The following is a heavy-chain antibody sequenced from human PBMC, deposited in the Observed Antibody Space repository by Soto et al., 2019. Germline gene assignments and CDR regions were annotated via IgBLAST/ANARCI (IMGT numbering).Heavy chain of an antibody. D-gene: IGHD2-15*01. CDR3: AKGVVAKGYCSGAGCFGYGMDV. CDR2: ISGSGGST. V-gene: IGHV3-23*01. J-gene: IGHJ6*02. Sequence: GGSLRLSCAASGFTFTSYAMSWVRQAPGKGLEWVSGISGSGGSTYYADSVKGRFTISRDNSKNTLYLQMNSLRAEDTAVYYCAKGVVAKGYCSGAGCFGYGMDVWGQGTTVTVSS. CDR1: GFTFTSYA.